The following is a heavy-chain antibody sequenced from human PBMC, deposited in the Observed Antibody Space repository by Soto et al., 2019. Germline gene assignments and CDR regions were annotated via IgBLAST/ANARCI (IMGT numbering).Heavy chain of an antibody. CDR3: ASANCRFSGINCYFDY. V-gene: IGHV3-23*01. D-gene: IGHD1-26*01. CDR2: ISGSGGST. J-gene: IGHJ4*02. Sequence: PGGSLRLSCTASGFTFNNYWMHWVRQAPGKGLEWVSGISGSGGSTYYADSVKGRFTISRDNSKNTLYLQMNSLRAEDTAVYYCASANCRFSGINCYFDYWGQGTLVTVSS. CDR1: GFTFNNYW.